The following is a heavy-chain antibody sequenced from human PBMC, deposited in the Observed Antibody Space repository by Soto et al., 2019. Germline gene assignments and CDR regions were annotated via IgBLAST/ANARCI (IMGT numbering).Heavy chain of an antibody. D-gene: IGHD2-2*01. V-gene: IGHV3-30-3*01. CDR2: ISYDGSNK. Sequence: GGSLRLSCAASGFTFSSYAMHWVRQAPGKGLEWLVVISYDGSNKYYADFVKGRFTISRDNSKNTLYLQMNSLRAEDTAVYYCSRGQSTYCSSTSCYAMELDYWGQGTLVTVSS. CDR3: SRGQSTYCSSTSCYAMELDY. CDR1: GFTFSSYA. J-gene: IGHJ4*02.